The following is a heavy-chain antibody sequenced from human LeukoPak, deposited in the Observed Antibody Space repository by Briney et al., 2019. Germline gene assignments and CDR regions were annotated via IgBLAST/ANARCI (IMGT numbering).Heavy chain of an antibody. CDR2: IIPIFGTA. V-gene: IGHV1-69*13. CDR1: GGTFSSYA. CDR3: ARDWGYIVVVPAASVEAFDI. Sequence: SVKVSCKASGGTFSSYALSWVRQAPGQGLEWMGGIIPIFGTANYAQKFQGRVTITADESTSTAYMEPSSLRSEDTAVYYCARDWGYIVVVPAASVEAFDIWGQGTMVTVSS. J-gene: IGHJ3*02. D-gene: IGHD2-2*01.